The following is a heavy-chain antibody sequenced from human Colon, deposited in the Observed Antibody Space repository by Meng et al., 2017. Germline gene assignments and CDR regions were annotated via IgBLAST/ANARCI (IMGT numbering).Heavy chain of an antibody. CDR1: GGSMSGSY. CDR2: FYDSEDT. D-gene: IGHD1-7*01. V-gene: IGHV4-59*01. J-gene: IGHJ4*02. Sequence: SETLSLTCTVSGGSMSGSYWSWIRQPPGKGLEWIAYFYDSEDTSYNPSLKSRVTISLDMSRNQFSLRLSSVTAADTAIYYRARHPRVAPSQNYNFDYWGQGSLVTVSS. CDR3: ARHPRVAPSQNYNFDY.